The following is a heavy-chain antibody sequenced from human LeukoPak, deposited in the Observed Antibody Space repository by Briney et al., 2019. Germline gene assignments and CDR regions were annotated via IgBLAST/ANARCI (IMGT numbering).Heavy chain of an antibody. D-gene: IGHD4-17*01. CDR3: AKAQGPYGDYYFDY. V-gene: IGHV3-23*01. J-gene: IGHJ4*02. CDR2: ISGSGGST. Sequence: GGSLRLSCAASGFTFSSYAMSWVPQSPGKGVGWVSAISGSGGSTYYADSVKGRFTISRDNSKKTLYLQMNSLRAEDTAVYYCAKAQGPYGDYYFDYWGQGTLVTVSS. CDR1: GFTFSSYA.